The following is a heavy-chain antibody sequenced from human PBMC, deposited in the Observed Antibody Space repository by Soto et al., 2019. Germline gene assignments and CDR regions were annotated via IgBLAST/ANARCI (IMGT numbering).Heavy chain of an antibody. CDR1: GGTFSSYT. CDR2: IIHILGIA. CDR3: AKYSSGWYDYYYGMDV. J-gene: IGHJ6*04. V-gene: IGHV1-69*02. D-gene: IGHD6-19*01. Sequence: QVQLVQSGAEVKKPGSSVKVSCKASGGTFSSYTISWVRQAPGQGLEWMGRIIHILGIANYAQKFQGRVTITADKSTSTAYMELSSLRSEDTAVYYCAKYSSGWYDYYYGMDVWGKGTTVTVSS.